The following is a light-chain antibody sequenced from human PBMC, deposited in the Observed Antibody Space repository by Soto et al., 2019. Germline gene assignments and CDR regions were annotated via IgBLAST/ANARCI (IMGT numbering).Light chain of an antibody. CDR2: DAS. CDR3: QQRGSWPAT. V-gene: IGKV3-11*01. J-gene: IGKJ3*01. CDR1: QSVNIF. Sequence: ILLTQSPAIVSLSPGERATLSCRASQSVNIFFAWYQQKPGQAPRLLIYDASYRAPGIPARFSGSGSGTDFTLTISSLEAEDSAVYYCQQRGSWPATFDPGTKVDIK.